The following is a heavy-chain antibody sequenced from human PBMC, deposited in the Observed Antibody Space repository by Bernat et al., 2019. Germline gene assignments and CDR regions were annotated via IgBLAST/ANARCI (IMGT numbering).Heavy chain of an antibody. CDR1: GGSFSGYY. V-gene: IGHV4-34*01. J-gene: IGHJ5*02. CDR3: ARSARHRRAAAEKGHWFDP. Sequence: QVQLQQWGAGLLKPSETLSLTCAVYGGSFSGYYWSWIRQPPGKGLEWIGEINHSGSTNYNPSLKSRVTISVDTSKNQFSLKLSSVTAADTAEYYCARSARHRRAAAEKGHWFDPWGQGTLVTVSS. CDR2: INHSGST. D-gene: IGHD2-2*01.